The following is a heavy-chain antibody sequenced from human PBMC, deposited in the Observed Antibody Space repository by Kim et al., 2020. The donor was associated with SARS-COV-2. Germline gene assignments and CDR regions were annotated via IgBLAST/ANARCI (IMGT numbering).Heavy chain of an antibody. CDR1: GGSISSYY. V-gene: IGHV4-59*13. CDR2: IYYSGST. J-gene: IGHJ4*02. CDR3: ARGRYHSSSWYIDY. D-gene: IGHD6-13*01. Sequence: SETLSLTCTVSGGSISSYYWSWIRQPPGKGLEWIGYIYYSGSTNYNPSLKSRVTISVDTSKNQFSLKLSSVTAADTAVYYCARGRYHSSSWYIDYWGQGTLVTVSS.